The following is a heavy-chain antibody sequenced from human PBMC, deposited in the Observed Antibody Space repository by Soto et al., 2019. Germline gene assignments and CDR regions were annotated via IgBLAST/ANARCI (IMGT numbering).Heavy chain of an antibody. Sequence: QVQLVESGGGVVQPGRSLRLSCAASGFTFSSYAMHWVRQAPGKGLEWVAGISYDGSNKYYADSVKGRFTISRDNSKNTLYLQRNSLRAEETAVYYCARAIQLWLGGMDVWGQGTTVTVSS. CDR2: ISYDGSNK. D-gene: IGHD5-18*01. CDR1: GFTFSSYA. CDR3: ARAIQLWLGGMDV. V-gene: IGHV3-30-3*01. J-gene: IGHJ6*02.